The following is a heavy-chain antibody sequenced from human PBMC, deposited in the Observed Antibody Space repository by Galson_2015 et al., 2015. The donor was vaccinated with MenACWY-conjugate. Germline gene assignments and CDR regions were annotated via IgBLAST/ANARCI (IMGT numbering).Heavy chain of an antibody. CDR2: IYYSGNS. CDR3: ARVGDYSLKD. CDR1: GGSISGYY. V-gene: IGHV4-59*01. D-gene: IGHD4-17*01. Sequence: SETLSLTCPVSGGSISGYYWSWIRQPPGKGLEWIGHIYYSGNSNYNPSLKSRVTISVDTSKNQFSLKLSSVTAADTAVYYCARVGDYSLKDWGQGTLVTVSS. J-gene: IGHJ4*02.